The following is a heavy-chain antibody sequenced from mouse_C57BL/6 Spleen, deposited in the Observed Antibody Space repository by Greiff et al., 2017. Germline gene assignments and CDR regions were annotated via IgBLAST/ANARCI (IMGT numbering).Heavy chain of an antibody. Sequence: QVQLKESGAELVRPGASVTLSCKASGYTFTDYEMHWVKQTPVHGLEWIGAIDPETGGTAYNQKFKGKAILTADKSSSTAYMELRSLTSEDSAVYYCTIYAMDDWGQGTSVTVSS. V-gene: IGHV1-15*01. CDR3: TIYAMDD. J-gene: IGHJ4*01. CDR2: IDPETGGT. CDR1: GYTFTDYE.